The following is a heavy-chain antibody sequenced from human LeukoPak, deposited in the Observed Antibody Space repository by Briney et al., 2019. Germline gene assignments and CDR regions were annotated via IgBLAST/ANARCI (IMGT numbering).Heavy chain of an antibody. CDR2: VNESGGT. Sequence: PSETLSLTCAVYIDSFSNYHWNWIRQTPAKGMEWIGEVNESGGTNISPSLRSRVILSVDTSKNQFSLNLTSVTAADTAFYYCARHIETIFGVVINWFDPWGQGTLVTVSS. CDR1: IDSFSNYH. D-gene: IGHD3-3*01. V-gene: IGHV4-34*01. CDR3: ARHIETIFGVVINWFDP. J-gene: IGHJ5*02.